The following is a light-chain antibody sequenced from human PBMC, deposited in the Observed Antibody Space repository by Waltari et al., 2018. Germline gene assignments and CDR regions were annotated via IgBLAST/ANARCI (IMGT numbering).Light chain of an antibody. CDR3: QAWDSSTAV. J-gene: IGLJ3*02. CDR1: KSGXXX. Sequence: SYELTQPPSVSVSPGQTASITCSGDKSGXXXXVWCQQKPGQSPLLVIYQDTTRPSGFHERFSVSSSGNTAALTISGTQAMDEADYYCQAWDSSTAVFGGGTKLTVL. CDR2: QDT. V-gene: IGLV3-1*01.